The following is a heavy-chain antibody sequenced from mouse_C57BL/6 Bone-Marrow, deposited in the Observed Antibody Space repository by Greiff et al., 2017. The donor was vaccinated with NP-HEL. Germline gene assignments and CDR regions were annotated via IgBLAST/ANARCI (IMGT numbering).Heavy chain of an antibody. Sequence: EVKVVESGGGLVQPKGSLKLSCAASGFTFNTYAMHWVCQAPGKGLEWVARIRSKSNNYATYYADSVKDRFTISRDDSQSMLYLQMNNLKTEDTAMYYCVREAYYGNYGAMDYWGQGTSVTVSS. J-gene: IGHJ4*01. V-gene: IGHV10-3*03. CDR2: IRSKSNNYAT. CDR3: VREAYYGNYGAMDY. D-gene: IGHD2-10*01. CDR1: GFTFNTYA.